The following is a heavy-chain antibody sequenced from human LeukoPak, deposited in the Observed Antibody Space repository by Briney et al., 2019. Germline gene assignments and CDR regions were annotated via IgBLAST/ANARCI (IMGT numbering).Heavy chain of an antibody. CDR3: SRAYDTSGYYGHFDY. J-gene: IGHJ4*02. Sequence: GGSLRLSCTASGFTFGDYAMSWFRQAPGTGLEWVGFIRSKPYGGPGQYAASVKGRFTISRDDSKGIAYLQMSSLKTEDTAVYYCSRAYDTSGYYGHFDYWGQGTLVTVSS. D-gene: IGHD3-22*01. V-gene: IGHV3-49*03. CDR1: GFTFGDYA. CDR2: IRSKPYGGPG.